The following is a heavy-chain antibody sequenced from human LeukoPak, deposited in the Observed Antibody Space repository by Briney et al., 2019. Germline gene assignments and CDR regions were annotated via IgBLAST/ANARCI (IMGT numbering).Heavy chain of an antibody. CDR3: ARGPLGYCGSTSCPTLLFDY. D-gene: IGHD2-2*01. CDR2: IIPIFGTA. CDR1: GGTFSSYA. J-gene: IGHJ4*02. V-gene: IGHV1-69*13. Sequence: SVKVSCKASGGTFSSYAISWVRQAPGQGLEWMGGIIPIFGTANYAQKFQGRVTITADESTSTAYMELSSLRSEDTAVYYCARGPLGYCGSTSCPTLLFDYWGQGTLVTVSS.